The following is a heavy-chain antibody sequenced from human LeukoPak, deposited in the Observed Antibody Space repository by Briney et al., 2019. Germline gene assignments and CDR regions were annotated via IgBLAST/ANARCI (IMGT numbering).Heavy chain of an antibody. J-gene: IGHJ4*02. CDR2: IRQDGSDK. D-gene: IGHD2-15*01. V-gene: IGHV3-7*01. CDR3: ARDRDCGDGGCYPHFDY. CDR1: GFTFSSNW. Sequence: GGSLRLSCAASGFTFSSNWMSWVRQAPGKGLEWVANIRQDGSDKYYMDPVKGRFTISRDSAKNSLSLQMNSLRVEDTAVYYCARDRDCGDGGCYPHFDYWGQGVRVTVSS.